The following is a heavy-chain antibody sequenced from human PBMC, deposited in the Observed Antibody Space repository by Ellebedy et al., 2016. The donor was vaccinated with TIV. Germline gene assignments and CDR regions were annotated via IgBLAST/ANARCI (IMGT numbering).Heavy chain of an antibody. CDR2: INPNSGGT. D-gene: IGHD3-10*01. J-gene: IGHJ6*02. CDR3: ARDRHGSITYGMDV. CDR1: GYTFTSYY. Sequence: ASVKVSXXASGYTFTSYYMHWVRQAPGQGLEWMGWINPNSGGTNYAQKFQGRVTMTRDTSISTAYMELSRLRSDDTAVYYCARDRHGSITYGMDVWGQGTTVIVSS. V-gene: IGHV1-2*02.